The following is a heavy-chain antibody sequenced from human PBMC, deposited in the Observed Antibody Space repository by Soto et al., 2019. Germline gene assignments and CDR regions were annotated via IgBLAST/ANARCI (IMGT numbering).Heavy chain of an antibody. Sequence: QVQLQESGPGLVKPSQTLSLTCTVSGGSISSGGYYWTWIRQYPGKGLEWIGHIYSSGTPYYNPSLKSRLTISVDTSKNQFSLKLSSVTAADTAVYFCARVDYLRQQLNFDYWGQGTLVTVSS. CDR3: ARVDYLRQQLNFDY. CDR2: IYSSGTP. CDR1: GGSISSGGYY. V-gene: IGHV4-31*03. J-gene: IGHJ4*02. D-gene: IGHD3-16*01.